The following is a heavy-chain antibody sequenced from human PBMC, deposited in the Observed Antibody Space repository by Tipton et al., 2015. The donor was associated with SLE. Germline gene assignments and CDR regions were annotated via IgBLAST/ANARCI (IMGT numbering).Heavy chain of an antibody. CDR3: ARCHCRSSSCSSLEYYFCYMDV. D-gene: IGHD2-2*01. V-gene: IGHV1-8*01. Sequence: QLVQSGPEVKKPGASVKVSCKASGYTFTSYDINWVRQAPGQGLEWVGMMNPDSGNTDLAQKFQGRVTMTRNLSITTAFLELPSLRSEDTAVYYCARCHCRSSSCSSLEYYFCYMDVWGKGTSVTVSS. CDR1: GYTFTSYD. CDR2: MNPDSGNT. J-gene: IGHJ6*03.